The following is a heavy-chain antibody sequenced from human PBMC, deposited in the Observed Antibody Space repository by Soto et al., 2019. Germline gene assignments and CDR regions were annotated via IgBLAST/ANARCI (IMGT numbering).Heavy chain of an antibody. D-gene: IGHD5-12*01. Sequence: QVKLVQSGAEVRQPASSVKVSCKTSGGSFSSYAISWVRQAPGQGLEWMGGIVPIVDTSTYAQKFQGRVTITADESTITVYMELSSLRSDDTAVYYCVRVVAIPGYPDNWGQGTLVTVSS. J-gene: IGHJ4*02. V-gene: IGHV1-69*12. CDR2: IVPIVDTS. CDR3: VRVVAIPGYPDN. CDR1: GGSFSSYA.